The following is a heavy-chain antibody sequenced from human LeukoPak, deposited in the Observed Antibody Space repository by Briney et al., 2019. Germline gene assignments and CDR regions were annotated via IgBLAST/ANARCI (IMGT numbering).Heavy chain of an antibody. CDR3: ARLYSSNRPFDY. CDR2: INPNSGDT. D-gene: IGHD4-11*01. Sequence: ASVKVSCKASGYTFTGFYIHWVRQAPGQGLEWMGWINPNSGDTSHAQKLQGRLTLTRDTSTNTVYMELSSLRSDDTAVYYCARLYSSNRPFDYWGQGTLVTVSS. CDR1: GYTFTGFY. V-gene: IGHV1-2*02. J-gene: IGHJ4*02.